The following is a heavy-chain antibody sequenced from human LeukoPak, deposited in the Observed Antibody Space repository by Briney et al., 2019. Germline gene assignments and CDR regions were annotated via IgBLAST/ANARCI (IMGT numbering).Heavy chain of an antibody. J-gene: IGHJ4*02. V-gene: IGHV3-74*01. D-gene: IGHD3-3*01. Sequence: GGSLRLSCAASGFTFSSYWMHWVRRAPGKGLVWVSRINTDGSTTNYADSVKGRFTICRDNAKNTMYLQMNSLRAEDTAVYYCTNFGVISGVDYWGQGTLVTVSS. CDR2: INTDGSTT. CDR1: GFTFSSYW. CDR3: TNFGVISGVDY.